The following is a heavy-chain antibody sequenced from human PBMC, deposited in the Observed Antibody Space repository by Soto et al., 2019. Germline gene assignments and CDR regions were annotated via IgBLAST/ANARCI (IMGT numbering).Heavy chain of an antibody. D-gene: IGHD2-2*01. Sequence: GASVKVSCKASGYTFTSYGISWVRQAPGQGLEWMGWISAYNGNTSYAQKLQGRVTMTTDTSTSTAYMELRSLRSDDTAVYYCARKKKNQRPQYVFDIGGKGTMVTVSS. CDR2: ISAYNGNT. CDR1: GYTFTSYG. CDR3: ARKKKNQRPQYVFDI. J-gene: IGHJ3*02. V-gene: IGHV1-18*01.